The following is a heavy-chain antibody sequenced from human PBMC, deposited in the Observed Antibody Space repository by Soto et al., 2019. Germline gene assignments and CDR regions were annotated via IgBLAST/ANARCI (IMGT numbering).Heavy chain of an antibody. CDR2: ISGSGGST. V-gene: IGHV3-23*01. CDR1: GFTFSSYA. J-gene: IGHJ3*02. D-gene: IGHD1-26*01. Sequence: PGGSLRLSCRSTGFTFSSYAMSWLRQAPGKGLEWVSAISGSGGSTYYADSVKGRFTISRDNSKNTLYQQMNSLRVEDTAVYYCAKDLMGGGYGPSVFDIWGQGTLVTVSS. CDR3: AKDLMGGGYGPSVFDI.